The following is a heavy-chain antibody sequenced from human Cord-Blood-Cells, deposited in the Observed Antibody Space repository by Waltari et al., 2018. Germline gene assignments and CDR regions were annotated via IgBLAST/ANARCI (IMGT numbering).Heavy chain of an antibody. CDR3: ARSDFWSGYYDC. CDR2: IYYSGST. D-gene: IGHD3-3*01. V-gene: IGHV4-59*11. J-gene: IGHJ4*02. Sequence: QVQLQESGPGLVKPSETLSLTCTVSGGSISSHYWSWIRQPPGKGLEWIGYIYYSGSTNYNPSLKSRVTISVDTSKNQFSLKLSSVTAADTAVYYCARSDFWSGYYDCWGRGTLVTVSS. CDR1: GGSISSHY.